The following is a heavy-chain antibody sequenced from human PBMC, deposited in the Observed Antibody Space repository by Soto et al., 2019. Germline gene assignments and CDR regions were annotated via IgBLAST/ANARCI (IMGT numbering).Heavy chain of an antibody. D-gene: IGHD6-6*01. J-gene: IGHJ4*02. CDR1: GYTFSNYG. CDR2: ISGYNGNT. Sequence: ASVKVSCKASGYTFSNYGIHWVRQAPGQRLEWMGLISGYNGNTNYAERLQGRVTMATDTSTSTAYMELKSLRYDHTAVYYCAREGQLGYWGQGTPVTVSS. CDR3: AREGQLGY. V-gene: IGHV1-18*01.